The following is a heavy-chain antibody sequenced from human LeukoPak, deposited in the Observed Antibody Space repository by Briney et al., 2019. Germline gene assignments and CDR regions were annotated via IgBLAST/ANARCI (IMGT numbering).Heavy chain of an antibody. CDR2: IYCDGST. J-gene: IGHJ4*02. V-gene: IGHV3-53*01. CDR1: GFTVRNYC. D-gene: IGHD1-26*01. CDR3: ARDRIVGATTSGY. Sequence: GGSLRLSCAAPGFTVRNYCMSWVRQAPGKGLEWVAVIYCDGSTYYADSVKGRFTISRDNAKNSLYLQMNSLRAEDTAVYYCARDRIVGATTSGYWGQGTLVTVSS.